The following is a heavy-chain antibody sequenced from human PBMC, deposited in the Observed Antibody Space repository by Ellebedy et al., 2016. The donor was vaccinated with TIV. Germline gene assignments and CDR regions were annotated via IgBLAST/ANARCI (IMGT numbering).Heavy chain of an antibody. CDR3: AKGRGGGSDSSAPRYYFDY. V-gene: IGHV3-23*01. CDR1: GFTFSSYA. J-gene: IGHJ4*02. Sequence: PGGSLRLSCAASGFTFSSYAMSWVRPAPGTGLEWVSTIGNTGSRTYYADSVEGRFITSRDNSKKTLYLQMNSLRAEDTAVYYCAKGRGGGSDSSAPRYYFDYWGLGTLVTVSS. D-gene: IGHD3-22*01. CDR2: IGNTGSRT.